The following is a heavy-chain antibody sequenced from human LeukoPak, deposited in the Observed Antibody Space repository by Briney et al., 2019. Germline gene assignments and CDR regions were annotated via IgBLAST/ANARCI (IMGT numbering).Heavy chain of an antibody. CDR2: IYYSGST. CDR1: GGSISDNY. V-gene: IGHV4-39*01. Sequence: SETLSLTCTVSGGSISDNYWGWIRQPPGKGLEWIGSIYYSGSTYYNPSLKSRVTISVDTSKNQFSLKLSSVTAADTAVYYCARRASYQPFDYWGQGTLVTVSS. CDR3: ARRASYQPFDY. D-gene: IGHD1-26*01. J-gene: IGHJ4*02.